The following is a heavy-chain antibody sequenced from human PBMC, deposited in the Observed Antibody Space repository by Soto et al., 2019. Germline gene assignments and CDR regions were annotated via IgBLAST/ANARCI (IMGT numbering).Heavy chain of an antibody. CDR1: GYTFSRYY. CDR2: INPTGGST. Sequence: QVPLVQSGAGVRKPGASVKVSCKASGYTFSRYYINWVRQAPGQGLEWMGVINPTGGSTGYAQKFQGRVTMTRAASTSTVYMELSSLRSDDTAVYYCARDGRGPNWAETIDYWGQGTLVTVSS. CDR3: ARDGRGPNWAETIDY. D-gene: IGHD1-1*01. V-gene: IGHV1-46*01. J-gene: IGHJ4*02.